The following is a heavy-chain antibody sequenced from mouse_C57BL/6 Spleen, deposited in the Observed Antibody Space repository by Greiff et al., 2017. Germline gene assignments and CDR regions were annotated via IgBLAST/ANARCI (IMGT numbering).Heavy chain of an antibody. V-gene: IGHV1-50*01. J-gene: IGHJ1*03. CDR1: GYTFTSYW. CDR3: AFNWERYFDV. D-gene: IGHD4-1*01. CDR2: IDPSDSYT. Sequence: QVQLQQPGAELVKPGASVKLSCKASGYTFTSYWMQWVKQRPGQGLEWIGEIDPSDSYTNYNQKFKGKATLTVDTSSSTAYMQLSSLTSEDSAVYYCAFNWERYFDVWGTGTTVTVSS.